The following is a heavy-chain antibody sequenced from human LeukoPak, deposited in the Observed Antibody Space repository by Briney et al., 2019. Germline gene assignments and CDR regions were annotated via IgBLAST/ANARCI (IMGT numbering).Heavy chain of an antibody. CDR3: SRDGTAGHDSAFDI. CDR2: IWYDGSNK. D-gene: IGHD3-22*01. V-gene: IGHV3-33*01. Sequence: QSGGSLRLSCAASGFTFSSYGMHWVRQAPGKGLEWVAVIWYDGSNKYYADSVKGRFTISRDNSKNTLYLQMNSLRAEDTAVYYCSRDGTAGHDSAFDIWGPGTMVTGSS. CDR1: GFTFSSYG. J-gene: IGHJ3*02.